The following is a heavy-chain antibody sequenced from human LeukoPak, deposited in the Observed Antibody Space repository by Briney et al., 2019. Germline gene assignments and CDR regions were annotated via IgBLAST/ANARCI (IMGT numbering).Heavy chain of an antibody. V-gene: IGHV4-59*01. J-gene: IGHJ5*02. D-gene: IGHD2-15*01. CDR2: IYYSGST. Sequence: SETLSLTCTVSGGSISSYYWSWLRQPPGKGLEWIGYIYYSGSTNYNPSLKSRVTISVDTSKNQFSLKLSSVTAADTAVYYCARGLGCSGGSCYRVRFDPWGQGTLVTVSS. CDR3: ARGLGCSGGSCYRVRFDP. CDR1: GGSISSYY.